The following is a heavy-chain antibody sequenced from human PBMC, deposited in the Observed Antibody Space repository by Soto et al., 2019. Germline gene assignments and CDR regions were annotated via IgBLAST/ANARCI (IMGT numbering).Heavy chain of an antibody. D-gene: IGHD2-21*01. V-gene: IGHV1-3*04. J-gene: IGHJ4*02. CDR1: GYTFTGYY. Sequence: SVKVSCKASGYTFTGYYLHWMRQSPVQGPEWMGWINTGNGDSKYSEKFQDRVTITRDTSATTAYMELSSLRSEDTAVYYCARSKTIVIPGFDYWGQGPLFTASS. CDR3: ARSKTIVIPGFDY. CDR2: INTGNGDS.